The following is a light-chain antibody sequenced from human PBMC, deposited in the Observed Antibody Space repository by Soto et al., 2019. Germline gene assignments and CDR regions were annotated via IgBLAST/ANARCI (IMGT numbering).Light chain of an antibody. J-gene: IGKJ4*01. Sequence: EIVLTQSPATLSLSPGERATLSCRASQSVSSYLAWYQQKPGQAPRLLIYDASNRATGIPARFSGSGSGTDXXXTXXXXXPEDFAIYYCQQRSNWPPVTFGGGTKVEIK. CDR2: DAS. V-gene: IGKV3-11*01. CDR1: QSVSSY. CDR3: QQRSNWPPVT.